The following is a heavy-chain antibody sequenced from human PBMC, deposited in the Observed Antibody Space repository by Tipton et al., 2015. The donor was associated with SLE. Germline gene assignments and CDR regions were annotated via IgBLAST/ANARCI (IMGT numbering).Heavy chain of an antibody. V-gene: IGHV4-59*10. D-gene: IGHD6-19*01. CDR1: GGSFGDDY. J-gene: IGHJ4*02. Sequence: SLTCAVYGGSFGDDYWSWIRQPAGKGLEWIGRIYTSGSTNYNPSLKSRVTISVDTSKNQFSLKLSSVTAADTAVYYCARGRIAVAGNHFDYWGQGTLVTVSS. CDR2: IYTSGST. CDR3: ARGRIAVAGNHFDY.